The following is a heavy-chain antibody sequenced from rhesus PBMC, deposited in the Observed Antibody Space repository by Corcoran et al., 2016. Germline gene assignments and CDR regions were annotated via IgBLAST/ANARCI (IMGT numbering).Heavy chain of an antibody. V-gene: IGHV4-73*01. Sequence: QVQLQQWGEGLVKPSETLSLTCAVYGGSISGYYYWSWIRQPPGKGLEWIGYINGNSASTNYNPSLKNRVTISKDTSKNQCSLKLSSVTAADTAVYYGAREAYDSGADYWGQGVLVTVSS. CDR3: AREAYDSGADY. J-gene: IGHJ4*01. CDR1: GGSISGYYY. CDR2: INGNSAST. D-gene: IGHD3-28*01.